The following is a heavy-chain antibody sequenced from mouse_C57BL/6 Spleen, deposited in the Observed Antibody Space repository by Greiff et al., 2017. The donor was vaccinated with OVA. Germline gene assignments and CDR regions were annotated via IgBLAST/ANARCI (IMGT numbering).Heavy chain of an antibody. Sequence: VQLQQSGAELARPGASVKMSCKASGYTFTSYTMHWVKQRPGQGLEWIGYINPRSGYTKYNQKFKDKAKLTADKSSSTAYMQLSSLTSEDSAVYFCARKDDDYDGCLGPFAYWGPGTLVTVSA. CDR1: GYTFTSYT. D-gene: IGHD2-4*01. J-gene: IGHJ3*01. V-gene: IGHV1-4*01. CDR3: ARKDDDYDGCLGPFAY. CDR2: INPRSGYT.